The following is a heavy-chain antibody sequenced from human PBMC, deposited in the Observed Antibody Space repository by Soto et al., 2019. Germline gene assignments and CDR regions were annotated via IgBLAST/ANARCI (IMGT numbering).Heavy chain of an antibody. D-gene: IGHD3-9*01. J-gene: IGHJ5*02. CDR1: GFTFSSYA. V-gene: IGHV3-23*01. Sequence: EVQLLESGGGLVQPGGYLRLSCAASGFTFSSYAMSWVCQAPGKGLEWVSAISGSGGSTYYADSVKGRFTISRDNSKNTLYMQMNSLRAEDTAVYYCAKDGFDWLFDNWFDPWGQGTLVTVSS. CDR3: AKDGFDWLFDNWFDP. CDR2: ISGSGGST.